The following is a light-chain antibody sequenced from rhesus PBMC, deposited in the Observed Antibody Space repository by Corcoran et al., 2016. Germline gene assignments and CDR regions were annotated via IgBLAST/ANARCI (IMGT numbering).Light chain of an antibody. J-gene: IGLJ6*01. Sequence: QSAPTQPPSMSGSPGQSVTISCTGTSSDIGAYNYVSWYQHPPGQAPKLVIYGVNDRPSGVSHRVSGSKSGNTASLTISGLQTEDEADYFCSSYTTSDTFVVGSGTKLTVL. CDR3: SSYTTSDTFV. CDR1: SSDIGAYNY. CDR2: GVN. V-gene: IGLV2S7*01.